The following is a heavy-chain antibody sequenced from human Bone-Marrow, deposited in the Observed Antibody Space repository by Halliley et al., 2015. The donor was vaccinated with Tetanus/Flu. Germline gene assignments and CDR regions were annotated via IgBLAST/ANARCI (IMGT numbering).Heavy chain of an antibody. J-gene: IGHJ4*02. D-gene: IGHD4-17*01. CDR3: ARDVWGLGVTTPYYFDH. Sequence: SIATGSNYIDYADLLKGRSTISRDNAKNLLFLQMDSLRAEDTAVYYCARDVWGLGVTTPYYFDHWGQGTLVTVSS. CDR2: IATGSNYI. V-gene: IGHV3-21*06.